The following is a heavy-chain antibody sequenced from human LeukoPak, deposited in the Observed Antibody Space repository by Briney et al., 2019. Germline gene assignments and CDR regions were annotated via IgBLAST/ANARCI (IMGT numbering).Heavy chain of an antibody. CDR2: INPSGGST. CDR3: AREGTTVSYYYYGMDV. CDR1: GYTFTSYY. D-gene: IGHD4-11*01. Sequence: ASVKVSCKASGYTFTSYYMHWVRQAPGQGLEWMGIINPSGGSTSYAQKFQGRVTMTRDTSTSTVYMELSSLRSEDTAVYYCAREGTTVSYYYYGMDVWGQGTTVTASS. V-gene: IGHV1-46*01. J-gene: IGHJ6*02.